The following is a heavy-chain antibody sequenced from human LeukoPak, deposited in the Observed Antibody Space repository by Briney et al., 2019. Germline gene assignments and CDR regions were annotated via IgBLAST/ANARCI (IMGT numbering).Heavy chain of an antibody. CDR2: MNPNSGST. J-gene: IGHJ4*02. D-gene: IGHD5-12*01. CDR3: ARGRSTGYPYYFEY. CDR1: GYTFTSYD. Sequence: ASVKVSCKASGYTFTSYDINWVQQATGQGLEWMGWMNPNSGSTGYAQEVQGRVTITRNTSISTAYMELSGLRSEDTAVYYCARGRSTGYPYYFEYWGQGTLVTVSS. V-gene: IGHV1-8*03.